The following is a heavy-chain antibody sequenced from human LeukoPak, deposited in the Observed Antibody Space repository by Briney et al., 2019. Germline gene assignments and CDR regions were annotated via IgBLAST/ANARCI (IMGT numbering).Heavy chain of an antibody. CDR1: GYTFTIYG. J-gene: IGHJ3*02. CDR2: ISAYNGNT. CDR3: ARPTYYDYVWGTKLPLGAFDI. D-gene: IGHD3-16*01. Sequence: VASVKVSCKASGYTFTIYGISWVRQAPGQGLEWMGWISAYNGNTNYAQKLQGRVTMTTDTSTSTAYMELRSLRSDDTAVYYCARPTYYDYVWGTKLPLGAFDIWGQGTMVTVSS. V-gene: IGHV1-18*01.